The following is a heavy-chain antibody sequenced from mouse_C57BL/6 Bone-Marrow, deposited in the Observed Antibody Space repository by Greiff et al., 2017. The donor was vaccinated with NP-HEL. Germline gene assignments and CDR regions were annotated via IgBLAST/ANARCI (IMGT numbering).Heavy chain of an antibody. D-gene: IGHD3-1*01. J-gene: IGHJ2*01. CDR2: IDPSDSYT. CDR1: GYTFTSYW. CDR3: ARQGLVDY. V-gene: IGHV1-50*01. Sequence: VQLQQPGAELVKPGASVKLSCKASGYTFTSYWMQWVKQRPGQGLEWIGEIDPSDSYTNYNQKFKGKATLTVDTSSSTAYMQLSSLTSEDSAVYYCARQGLVDYWGQGTTLTVSS.